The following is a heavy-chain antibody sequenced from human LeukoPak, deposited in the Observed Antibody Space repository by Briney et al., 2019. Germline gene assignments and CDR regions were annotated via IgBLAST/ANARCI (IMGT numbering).Heavy chain of an antibody. CDR1: GGSISSSSYY. J-gene: IGHJ3*02. V-gene: IGHV4-39*01. Sequence: SETLSLTCIVSGGSISSSSYYWGWIRQPPGKGLEWIGSIFYSGNTYYHPSLKSRVTISVDTYKNQFSLKLSSVTAADTAVYYCARHSGWSGHLDAFDIWGQGTMVSVSS. CDR2: IFYSGNT. D-gene: IGHD3-3*01. CDR3: ARHSGWSGHLDAFDI.